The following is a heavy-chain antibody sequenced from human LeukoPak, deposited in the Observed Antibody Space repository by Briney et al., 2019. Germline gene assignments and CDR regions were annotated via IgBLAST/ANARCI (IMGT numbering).Heavy chain of an antibody. Sequence: GGTLRLSCAASGFNFNNYDMTWVRQAPGKGLVWVSRINSDGINTSYADSVKGRFTISRDNAKNTLNLQMNSLRAEDTAVYYCARDLGQYYDTSDNWFDPWGQGTLVTVSS. CDR3: ARDLGQYYDTSDNWFDP. V-gene: IGHV3-74*01. CDR2: INSDGINT. J-gene: IGHJ5*02. D-gene: IGHD3-22*01. CDR1: GFNFNNYD.